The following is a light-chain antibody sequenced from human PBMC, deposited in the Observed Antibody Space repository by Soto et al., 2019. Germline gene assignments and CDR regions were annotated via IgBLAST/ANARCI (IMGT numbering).Light chain of an antibody. CDR1: SSDVGGYNY. CDR3: SSYTSTSTLGV. CDR2: DVS. Sequence: QSVLTQPASVSGSPGQSITISCTGTSSDVGGYNYVSWYQQHPGKAPKLMIYDVSNRPSGVSNRFSGSKSGNTASLTISGLQAEDEAFYFSSSYTSTSTLGVFGGGTKL. J-gene: IGLJ2*01. V-gene: IGLV2-14*01.